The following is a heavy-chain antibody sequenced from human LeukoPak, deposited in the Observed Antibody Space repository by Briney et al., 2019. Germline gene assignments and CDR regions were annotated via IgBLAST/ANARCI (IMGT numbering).Heavy chain of an antibody. CDR1: GESFSGYY. Sequence: PSETLSLTCAVYGESFSGYYWSWIRQPPGKGLTWIGEINHSGIINYNPSLKSRVTISLDTSKSQFSLKLSSVTAADTAVYYCARGKYDSGGYYLDYWGQGTLVTVSS. D-gene: IGHD3-22*01. V-gene: IGHV4-34*01. CDR3: ARGKYDSGGYYLDY. J-gene: IGHJ4*02. CDR2: INHSGII.